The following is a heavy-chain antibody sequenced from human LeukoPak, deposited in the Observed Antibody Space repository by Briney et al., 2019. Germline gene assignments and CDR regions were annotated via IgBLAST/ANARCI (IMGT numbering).Heavy chain of an antibody. CDR2: IYYSGST. CDR3: ARWGKRKLERPYNWFDP. D-gene: IGHD1-1*01. Sequence: SETLSLTCTVSGGSISSGGYYWSWIRQHPGKGLEWIGYIYYSGSTYYNPSLKSRVTISVDTSKNQFSLKLSSVAAADTAVYYCARWGKRKLERPYNWFDPWGQGTLVTVSS. V-gene: IGHV4-31*03. CDR1: GGSISSGGYY. J-gene: IGHJ5*02.